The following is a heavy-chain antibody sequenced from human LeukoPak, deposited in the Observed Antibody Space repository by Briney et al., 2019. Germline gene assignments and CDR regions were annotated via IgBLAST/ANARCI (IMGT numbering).Heavy chain of an antibody. CDR3: ARDVGVVVVAATLAY. D-gene: IGHD2-15*01. Sequence: PGGSLRLSRAASGFTFSSYGMHWVRQAPGKGLEWVAVTWYDGSNKYYADSVKGRFTISRDNSKNTLYLQMNSLRAEDTAVYYCARDVGVVVVAATLAYWGQGTLVTVSS. V-gene: IGHV3-33*01. J-gene: IGHJ4*02. CDR2: TWYDGSNK. CDR1: GFTFSSYG.